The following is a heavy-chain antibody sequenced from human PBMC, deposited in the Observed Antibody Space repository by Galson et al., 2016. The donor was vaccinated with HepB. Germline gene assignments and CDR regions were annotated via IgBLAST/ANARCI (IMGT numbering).Heavy chain of an antibody. CDR1: GITFNYAW. Sequence: SLRLSCAASGITFNYAWMTWVRQAPGKGLEWVGRIKSNIEGGATDSAAAVKGRFISSRDDSKNTVYLQMNGLKIEDTAVYYCTTGHIGFAYWGQGALVTVS. V-gene: IGHV3-15*01. J-gene: IGHJ4*01. CDR3: TTGHIGFAY. CDR2: IKSNIEGGAT. D-gene: IGHD2-21*01.